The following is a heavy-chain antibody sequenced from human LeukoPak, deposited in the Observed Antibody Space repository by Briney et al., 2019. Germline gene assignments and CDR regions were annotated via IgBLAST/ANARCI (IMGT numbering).Heavy chain of an antibody. D-gene: IGHD2-15*01. Sequence: GGSLRLSCAASRFTFSSYSMTWVRQAPGKGLEWVSSISSSSSYIYYADSVKGRFTISRDNAKNSLYLQMNSLRAEDTAVYYCARENYPSHCSGGSCYGPFDYWGQGTLVTVSS. CDR3: ARENYPSHCSGGSCYGPFDY. CDR2: ISSSSSYI. CDR1: RFTFSSYS. J-gene: IGHJ4*02. V-gene: IGHV3-21*01.